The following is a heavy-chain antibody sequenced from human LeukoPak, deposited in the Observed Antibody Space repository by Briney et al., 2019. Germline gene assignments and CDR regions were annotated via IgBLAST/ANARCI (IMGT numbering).Heavy chain of an antibody. CDR2: IRGDAGLI. Sequence: GGSLRLSCEASGFTFSSSWMNWVRQAPGKGLEWVANIRGDAGLIYYVDSVKGRFTISRGNAKNSMYLQMNSLRAEDTAVYYCTRAPRADDIFFESWGQGALVTVSS. CDR3: TRAPRADDIFFES. CDR1: GFTFSSSW. D-gene: IGHD3-9*01. V-gene: IGHV3-7*01. J-gene: IGHJ4*02.